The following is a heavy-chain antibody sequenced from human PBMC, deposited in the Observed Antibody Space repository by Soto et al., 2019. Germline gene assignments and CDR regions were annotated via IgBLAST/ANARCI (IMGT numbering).Heavy chain of an antibody. CDR1: GISLTTSGVG. D-gene: IGHD3-3*01. V-gene: IGHV2-5*02. J-gene: IGHJ4*02. CDR2: LYWDDDK. CDR3: SHRIMRTIFGLVTKTASDFDF. Sequence: QITLYESGPTVVKPAENLPLTCTFPGISLTTSGVGVGWIRQSHGKAPEWLALLYWDDDKRYRASLKTRLTTTKVTSKNQVVLTMASVEPADTANYSCSHRIMRTIFGLVTKTASDFDFWVQGTTVVVSS.